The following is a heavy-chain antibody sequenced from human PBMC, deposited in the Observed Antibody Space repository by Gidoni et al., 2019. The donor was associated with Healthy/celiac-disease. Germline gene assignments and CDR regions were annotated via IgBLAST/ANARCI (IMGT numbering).Heavy chain of an antibody. V-gene: IGHV3-33*01. CDR1: GFTYSSYG. D-gene: IGHD1-20*01. Sequence: QVQLVESGGGVVEHGRSLRLSCAASGFTYSSYGLHWVRQAPGKGLEWGAVIWYDGSNKYYADAVKGRFTISRDNSKNTLYLQMNSLRAEDTAVYYCARDQANNWNDFGMDVWGQGTTVTVSS. CDR2: IWYDGSNK. J-gene: IGHJ6*02. CDR3: ARDQANNWNDFGMDV.